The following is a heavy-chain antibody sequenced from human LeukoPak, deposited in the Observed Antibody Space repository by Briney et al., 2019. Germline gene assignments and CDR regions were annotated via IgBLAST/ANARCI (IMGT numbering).Heavy chain of an antibody. CDR1: GFTFSSYA. CDR2: ISYDGSNK. Sequence: PGGSLRLSCAASGFTFSSYAMHWVRQAPGKGLEWVAVISYDGSNKYYADSVKGRFTISRDNSTNTLYLQMNSLRAEDTAVYYCARARSGANWFDPWGQGTLVTVSS. CDR3: ARARSGANWFDP. V-gene: IGHV3-30*04. D-gene: IGHD3-10*01. J-gene: IGHJ5*02.